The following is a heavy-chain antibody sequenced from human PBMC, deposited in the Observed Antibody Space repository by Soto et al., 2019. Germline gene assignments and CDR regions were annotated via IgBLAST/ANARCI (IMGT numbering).Heavy chain of an antibody. CDR3: ASATGRGQLGGNYYYGLDA. CDR2: IIPIFRKP. V-gene: IGHV1-69*12. CDR1: GDTFDTFA. J-gene: IGHJ6*04. Sequence: QVQLEXSGAEVLKPGSSVKLSCKTSGDTFDTFAISWVRQAPGQVLEWMGGIIPIFRKPDYAQKFQGRVTINADVSTSTAYMKLSSLRSENTAVYCCASATGRGQLGGNYYYGLDAWGKGTTVTVPS. D-gene: IGHD1-1*01.